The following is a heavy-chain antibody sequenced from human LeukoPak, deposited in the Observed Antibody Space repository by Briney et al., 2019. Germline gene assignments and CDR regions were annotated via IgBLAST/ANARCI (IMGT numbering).Heavy chain of an antibody. CDR3: ARDRGSEYCSSTSCYHYYYYMDV. V-gene: IGHV1-2*02. CDR2: INPNSGGT. Sequence: ASVKVSCKASGYTFTGYYMHWVRQAPGQGLEWMGWINPNSGGTSYAQKFQGRVTMTRDTSISTVYMELTRLRSDDTAVYYCARDRGSEYCSSTSCYHYYYYMDVWGKGTTVTVSS. J-gene: IGHJ6*03. CDR1: GYTFTGYY. D-gene: IGHD2-2*01.